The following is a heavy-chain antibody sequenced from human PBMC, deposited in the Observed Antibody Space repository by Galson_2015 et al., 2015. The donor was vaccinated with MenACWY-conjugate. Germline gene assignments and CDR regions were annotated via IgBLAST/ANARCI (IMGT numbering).Heavy chain of an antibody. Sequence: CAISGDSVSSHNAAWTWIRQSPSRGLEWLGRTYYRSKWYNDYAFSLKSRITVNPDTSKNQFFLQLNSVTPEDTAVYYCARWGPSHTAYRPSTDQINDAFDVWGQGTMVTVSS. V-gene: IGHV6-1*01. D-gene: IGHD2-21*01. J-gene: IGHJ3*01. CDR1: GDSVSSHNAA. CDR3: ARWGPSHTAYRPSTDQINDAFDV. CDR2: TYYRSKWYN.